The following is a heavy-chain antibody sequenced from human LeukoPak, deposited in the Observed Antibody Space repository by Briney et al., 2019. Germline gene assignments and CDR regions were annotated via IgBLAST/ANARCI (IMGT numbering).Heavy chain of an antibody. CDR1: GFTFSDYG. V-gene: IGHV3-30*02. J-gene: IGHJ4*02. CDR3: VKGRDFYFDY. Sequence: GGSLRLSCAASGFTFSDYGMHWVRQAPGKGLEWVTLIRYDGSKKYYADSVKGRFTFSRDNSKNMLYFQMNSLRADDTAIYYCVKGRDFYFDYWGQGTLVTVSS. D-gene: IGHD3/OR15-3a*01. CDR2: IRYDGSKK.